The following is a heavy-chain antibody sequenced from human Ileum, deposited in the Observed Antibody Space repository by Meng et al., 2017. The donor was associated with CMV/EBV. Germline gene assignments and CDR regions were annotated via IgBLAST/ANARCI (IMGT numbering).Heavy chain of an antibody. CDR3: AKGCTDKRCYMES. D-gene: IGHD2-8*02. CDR1: GFVVSNNY. J-gene: IGHJ4*02. V-gene: IGHV3-53*01. Sequence: SCAASGFVVSNNYMNWFRQAPGKGLEFVSSIYSHGHTFYSDSVKGRFTIYRDNFQNMVYLQMNSQKPEDTAAYFCAKGCTDKRCYMESWGQGILVTVSS. CDR2: IYSHGHT.